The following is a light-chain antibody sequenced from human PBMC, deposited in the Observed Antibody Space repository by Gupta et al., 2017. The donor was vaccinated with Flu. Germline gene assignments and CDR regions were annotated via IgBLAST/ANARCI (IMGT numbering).Light chain of an antibody. V-gene: IGLV2-11*01. CDR2: DVN. J-gene: IGLJ1*01. Sequence: HSALTQPRSVSGSPGHSVTISCTGTSSDVGGYDDVSWYQQHPGKAPKLMIYDVNERPSGVPDRFSGSKSGNTASLTISGLQAEDEADYYCCSHAGSYTYVFGTGTIVTVL. CDR3: CSHAGSYTYV. CDR1: SSDVGGYDD.